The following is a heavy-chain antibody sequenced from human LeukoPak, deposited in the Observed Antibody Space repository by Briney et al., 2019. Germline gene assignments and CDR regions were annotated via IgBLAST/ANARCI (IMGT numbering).Heavy chain of an antibody. CDR1: GFTFRSYG. CDR2: ISFDGSNT. J-gene: IGHJ4*02. CDR3: AKDGFWTSRTSYHGAHFFDH. Sequence: PGGSLRLSCAASGFTFRSYGMHWVRQASGQGLEWMACISFDGSNTYYVDSVKGRFTISRDNSKDTFYLQMSSLRPEDTALYYCAKDGFWTSRTSYHGAHFFDHWGQGIQVTVSS. V-gene: IGHV3-30*18. D-gene: IGHD3/OR15-3a*01.